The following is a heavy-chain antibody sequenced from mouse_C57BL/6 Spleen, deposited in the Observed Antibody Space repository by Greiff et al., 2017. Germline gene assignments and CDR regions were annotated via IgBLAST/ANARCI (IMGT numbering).Heavy chain of an antibody. D-gene: IGHD2-5*01. V-gene: IGHV5-17*01. CDR3: ARSNYVDYAMDY. CDR1: GFTFSDYG. Sequence: EVKLVESGGGLVKPGGSLKLSCAASGFTFSDYGMHWVRQAPEKGLEWVAYISSGSSTIYYADTLKGRFTIARDNAKNTLFLQMTSLRSEDTAMNYCARSNYVDYAMDYWGQGTSVTVSS. CDR2: ISSGSSTI. J-gene: IGHJ4*01.